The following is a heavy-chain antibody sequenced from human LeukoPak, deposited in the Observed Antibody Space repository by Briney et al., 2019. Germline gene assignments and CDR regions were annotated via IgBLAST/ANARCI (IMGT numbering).Heavy chain of an antibody. CDR3: AKDLYYYDSSGYYYAGGFDY. CDR2: ISRNSGSI. CDR1: GFTFDDYA. Sequence: GGSLRLSCAASGFTFDDYAMHWVRQAPGKGLEWVSGISRNSGSIGYADSVKGRFTISRDNAKNSLYLQMNSLRAEDTALYYCAKDLYYYDSSGYYYAGGFDYWGQGTLVTVSS. D-gene: IGHD3-22*01. V-gene: IGHV3-9*01. J-gene: IGHJ4*02.